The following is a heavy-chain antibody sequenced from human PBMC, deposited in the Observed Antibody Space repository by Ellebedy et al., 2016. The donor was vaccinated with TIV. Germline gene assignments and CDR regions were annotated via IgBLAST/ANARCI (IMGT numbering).Heavy chain of an antibody. CDR2: ISSTSTYI. V-gene: IGHV3-21*01. CDR3: ATQSR. Sequence: ESLKISXEVTGVNFRKFSLNWVRQAPGKGLEWVSAISSTSTYIYYADSVKGRFTISRDNAKNSLFLQMNSLRAEDTALYYCATQSRWGQGTLVTVSS. CDR1: GVNFRKFS. J-gene: IGHJ4*02.